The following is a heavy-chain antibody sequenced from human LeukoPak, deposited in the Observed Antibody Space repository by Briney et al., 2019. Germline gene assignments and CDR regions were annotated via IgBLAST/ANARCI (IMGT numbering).Heavy chain of an antibody. J-gene: IGHJ4*02. V-gene: IGHV1-2*02. D-gene: IGHD3-3*01. CDR3: ARDRRFLEWLLPLDY. Sequence: ASVNVSCKASGYTFTGYYMHWVRPAPGQGLEWMGWINPNSGGTNNAQKFQGRVTMTRDTSISTAYMELSRLRSDDTAVYYCARDRRFLEWLLPLDYWGQGTLVTVSS. CDR2: INPNSGGT. CDR1: GYTFTGYY.